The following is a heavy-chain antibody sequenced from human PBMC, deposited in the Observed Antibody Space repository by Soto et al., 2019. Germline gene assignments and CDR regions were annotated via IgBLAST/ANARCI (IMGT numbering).Heavy chain of an antibody. J-gene: IGHJ6*02. CDR1: GYSVRDYC. D-gene: IGHD1-26*01. Sequence: ASVKVSCKASGYSVRDYCIQWVRQAPGQGLEWVAWINPKSAATNYAKKFQGRVSLTWDTSFSTAYMELTRLRPDDTAVYYCARTKWGLDYDTGMDLWGRGTPVTVSS. CDR2: INPKSAAT. CDR3: ARTKWGLDYDTGMDL. V-gene: IGHV1-2*02.